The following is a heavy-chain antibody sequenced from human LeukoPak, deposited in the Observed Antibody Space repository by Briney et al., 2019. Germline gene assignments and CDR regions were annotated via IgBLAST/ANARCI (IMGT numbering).Heavy chain of an antibody. CDR1: GGSFSGYY. Sequence: SETLSLTCAVYGGSFSGYYWSWIRQPPGKGLEWIGEINHSGSTNYNPSLKSRVTISVDTSKNQFSLKLSSVTAADAAVYYCARPRNYRSGYSGYGSGAFDYWGQGTLVTVSS. D-gene: IGHD5-12*01. CDR2: INHSGST. J-gene: IGHJ4*02. CDR3: ARPRNYRSGYSGYGSGAFDY. V-gene: IGHV4-34*01.